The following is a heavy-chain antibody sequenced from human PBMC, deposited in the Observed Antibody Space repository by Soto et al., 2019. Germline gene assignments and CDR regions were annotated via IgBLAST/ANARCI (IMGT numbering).Heavy chain of an antibody. Sequence: LRLSCAASGLTFSSCEMNWVRQAPGKGLEWVSYIGTRGSTTYYADSVKGRFTISRDNAKSSLFLQMNSLRAEDTAVYYCAGRYCSNGVCHLGLSDFWGQGTQVTVST. CDR1: GLTFSSCE. J-gene: IGHJ4*02. CDR2: IGTRGSTT. D-gene: IGHD2-8*01. V-gene: IGHV3-48*03. CDR3: AGRYCSNGVCHLGLSDF.